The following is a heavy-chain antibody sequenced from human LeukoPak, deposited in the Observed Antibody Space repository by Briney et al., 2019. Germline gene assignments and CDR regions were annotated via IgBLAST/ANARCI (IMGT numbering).Heavy chain of an antibody. V-gene: IGHV1-2*02. CDR3: AWDKDYYHYMDV. CDR2: INPNSGGT. CDR1: GYTFTGYY. J-gene: IGHJ6*03. Sequence: GASVRVSCKASGYTFTGYYMHWVRQAPGQGLEWMGWINPNSGGTNYAQKFQGRVTMTRDTSISTAYMELSRLRSDDTAVYYCAWDKDYYHYMDVWGKGTTVTVSS.